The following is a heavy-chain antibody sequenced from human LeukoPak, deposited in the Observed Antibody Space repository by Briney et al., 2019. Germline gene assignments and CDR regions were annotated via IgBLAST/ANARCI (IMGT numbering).Heavy chain of an antibody. Sequence: SETLSLTCAVYGGSFSGYYWSWIRQPPGKGLEWIGEINHSGSTNYNPSLKSRVTISVDTSKIQFSLKLSSVTAADTAVYYCARGMDYDSSGYYFSFDYWGQGTLVTVSS. CDR2: INHSGST. D-gene: IGHD3-22*01. V-gene: IGHV4-34*01. J-gene: IGHJ4*02. CDR3: ARGMDYDSSGYYFSFDY. CDR1: GGSFSGYY.